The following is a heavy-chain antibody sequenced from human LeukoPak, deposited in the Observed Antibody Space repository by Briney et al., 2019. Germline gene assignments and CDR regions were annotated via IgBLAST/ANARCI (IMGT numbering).Heavy chain of an antibody. J-gene: IGHJ6*02. Sequence: GGSLRLSCTASGFTFGDYAMSWFRQAPGKGLEWVGFIRSKAYGGTTEYAASVKGRFTISRDDSKSIAYLQMNSLKTEDTAVYYCTRDLTYYDFWSGYTRPSSYYYGMDVWGQGTTVTVSS. CDR2: IRSKAYGGTT. V-gene: IGHV3-49*03. CDR3: TRDLTYYDFWSGYTRPSSYYYGMDV. CDR1: GFTFGDYA. D-gene: IGHD3-3*01.